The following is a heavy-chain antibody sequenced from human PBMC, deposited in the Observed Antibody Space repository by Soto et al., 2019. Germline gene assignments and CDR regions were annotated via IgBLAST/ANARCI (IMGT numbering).Heavy chain of an antibody. CDR1: GGSISSSSYY. J-gene: IGHJ6*03. CDR3: ATTRGGTLFYSGSGYYYMDV. V-gene: IGHV4-39*01. CDR2: IYYSGST. D-gene: IGHD6-6*01. Sequence: SETMSLTCTVSGGSISSSSYYWGWIRQPPGKGLEWIGSIYYSGSTYYNPSLKSRVTISVDTSKNQFSLQLSSVTAADTAVYYCATTRGGTLFYSGSGYYYMDVWGKGTTVTVSS.